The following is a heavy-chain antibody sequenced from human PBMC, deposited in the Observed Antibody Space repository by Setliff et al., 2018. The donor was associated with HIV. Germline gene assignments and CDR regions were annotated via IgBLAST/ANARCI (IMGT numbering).Heavy chain of an antibody. CDR3: ARDPPTYYYDSSGYYDY. CDR2: ISAYNGNT. CDR1: GYTFTSYG. D-gene: IGHD3-22*01. Sequence: ASVKVSCKAYGYTFTSYGISWVRQAPGQGLEWMGWISAYNGNTNYAQKLQGRVTMTTDTSTSTAYMELRSLRSDDTAVYYCARDPPTYYYDSSGYYDYWGQGTLVTVSS. J-gene: IGHJ4*02. V-gene: IGHV1-18*01.